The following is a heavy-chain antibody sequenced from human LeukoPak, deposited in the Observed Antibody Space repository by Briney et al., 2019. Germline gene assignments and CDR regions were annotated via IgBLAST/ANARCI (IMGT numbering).Heavy chain of an antibody. CDR1: GFTFSYFG. V-gene: IGHV3-30*18. CDR3: VKDSSTTWFGRDSK. D-gene: IGHD3-10*01. J-gene: IGHJ4*02. Sequence: QPGGSLRLSCAASGFTFSYFGLHWVRQAPGKGLEWVALISTDPSNKNYADSVKGRFTISRDNSRSTLYLQMRSLRLGDTAVYYCVKDSSTTWFGRDSKWGRGTLVTVSS. CDR2: ISTDPSNK.